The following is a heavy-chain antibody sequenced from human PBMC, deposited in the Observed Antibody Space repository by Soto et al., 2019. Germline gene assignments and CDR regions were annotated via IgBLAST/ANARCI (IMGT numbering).Heavy chain of an antibody. Sequence: GGSLRLSCAASGFTFSSYAMSWVRQAPGKGLEWVSAISGSGGSTYYADSVKGRFTISRDNSKNTLYLQMNSLRAEDTAVYYCAKGRPQSPVIPLNWFDPWGQGTLVTVS. CDR3: AKGRPQSPVIPLNWFDP. CDR2: ISGSGGST. J-gene: IGHJ5*02. D-gene: IGHD3-16*02. V-gene: IGHV3-23*01. CDR1: GFTFSSYA.